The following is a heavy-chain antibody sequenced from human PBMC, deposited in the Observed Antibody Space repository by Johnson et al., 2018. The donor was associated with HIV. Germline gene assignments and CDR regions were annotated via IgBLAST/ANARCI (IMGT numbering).Heavy chain of an antibody. CDR2: ISYDGSNK. J-gene: IGHJ3*02. V-gene: IGHV3-30-3*01. CDR1: GFTFSSYA. Sequence: QLVESGGGVVQPGRSLRLSCAASGFTFSSYAMHWVRQAPGKGLEWVAVISYDGSNKYYADSVKGRFTISRDNSKNTLYLQMNSLRAEDTAVYYCAKGRLVGATTYDAFDIWGQGTMVTVSS. CDR3: AKGRLVGATTYDAFDI. D-gene: IGHD1-26*01.